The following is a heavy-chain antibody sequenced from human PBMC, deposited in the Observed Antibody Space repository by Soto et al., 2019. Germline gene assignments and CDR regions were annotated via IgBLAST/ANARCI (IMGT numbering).Heavy chain of an antibody. CDR2: IYWDNDK. D-gene: IGHD3-22*01. Sequence: QITLKESGPTLVKPTQTLTLTCTFSGFSLRTSGVGVGWIRQPPGKALEWLALIYWDNDKRYSPSLRSRLTITKATSKNQVVPTVATVDPVDTATYYCAHTYETSWRNFGYWAQGILVTVSS. CDR3: AHTYETSWRNFGY. J-gene: IGHJ4*02. CDR1: GFSLRTSGVG. V-gene: IGHV2-5*02.